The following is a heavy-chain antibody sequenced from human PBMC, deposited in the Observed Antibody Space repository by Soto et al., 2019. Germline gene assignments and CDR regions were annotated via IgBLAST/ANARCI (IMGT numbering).Heavy chain of an antibody. V-gene: IGHV4-30-4*01. CDR1: GGSISSGDYC. CDR2: IYYSGST. J-gene: IGHJ4*02. CDR3: ARVKGYTYGYSFDY. Sequence: PSETLSLTCTVSGGSISSGDYCWGWVRQPPGKGLECIGYIYYSGSTYYNPSLKSRVTISIDKSKNQFSLKLSSVTAADTAVYYCARVKGYTYGYSFDYWGQGTLVTVSS. D-gene: IGHD5-18*01.